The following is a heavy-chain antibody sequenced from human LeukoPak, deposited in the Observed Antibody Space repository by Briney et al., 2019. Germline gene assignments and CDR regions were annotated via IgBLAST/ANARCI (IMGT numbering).Heavy chain of an antibody. CDR2: IYPGDSDT. Sequence: GESLRISCKGSGYSFTSYWIGWVRQMPGKGLEWMGIIYPGDSDTRYSPSFQGQVTISADKSISTAYLQWSSLKASDTAMYYCARWAGSYGHTYYFDYWGQGTLVTVSS. V-gene: IGHV5-51*01. J-gene: IGHJ4*02. D-gene: IGHD5-18*01. CDR1: GYSFTSYW. CDR3: ARWAGSYGHTYYFDY.